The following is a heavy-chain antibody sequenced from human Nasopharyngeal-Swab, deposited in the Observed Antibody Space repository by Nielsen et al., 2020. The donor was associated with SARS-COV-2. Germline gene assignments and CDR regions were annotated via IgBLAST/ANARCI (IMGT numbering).Heavy chain of an antibody. D-gene: IGHD6-19*01. V-gene: IGHV1-46*01. CDR2: IKPSGGST. CDR3: ARITVAAADY. J-gene: IGHJ4*02. Sequence: ERQAPGQGLEWMGIIKPSGGSTSYAQKSQGRVTMTRDTCTSTFYMELSILRSDDTALYYCARITVAAADYWGQGTLVTVSS.